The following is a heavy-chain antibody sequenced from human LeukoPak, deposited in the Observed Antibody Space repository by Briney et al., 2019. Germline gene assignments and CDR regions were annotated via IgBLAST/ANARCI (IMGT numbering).Heavy chain of an antibody. J-gene: IGHJ4*02. V-gene: IGHV3-7*01. D-gene: IGHD5/OR15-5a*01. CDR2: INRDGSDK. CDR1: GFTFSTYW. Sequence: GGSLRLSCAASGFTFSTYWMAWVRQAPGKGLEWVANINRDGSDKNYVDSVKGRFTISRDNAKNSLYLQMNSLRVDDTALYSCARDVSGNLDFWGLGTLVTVSS. CDR3: ARDVSGNLDF.